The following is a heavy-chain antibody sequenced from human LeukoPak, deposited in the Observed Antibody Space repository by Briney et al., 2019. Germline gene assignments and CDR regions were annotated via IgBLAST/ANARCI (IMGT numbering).Heavy chain of an antibody. CDR2: INPSDSDT. CDR1: GYSFTNYW. Sequence: GESLKISCKGSGYSFTNYWIAWVRQMPGRGLEWMVIINPSDSDTRYSPSFQGQVTTSADKSISTAYLQWSSLKASDSAMYYCARAWNFDYWGQGTLVTVSS. V-gene: IGHV5-51*01. CDR3: ARAWNFDY. J-gene: IGHJ4*02. D-gene: IGHD1-1*01.